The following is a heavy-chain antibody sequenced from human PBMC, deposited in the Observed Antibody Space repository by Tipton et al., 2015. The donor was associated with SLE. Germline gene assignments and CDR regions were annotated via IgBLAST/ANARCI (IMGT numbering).Heavy chain of an antibody. V-gene: IGHV4-4*09. CDR2: IYTSGST. Sequence: TLSLTCTVSGGSISSYYWSWIRQPPGKGLEWIGYIYTSGSTNYNPSLKSRVTISVDTSKNQFSLKLSSVTAADAAVYYCARAQKDAFDIWGQGTMVTVSS. CDR3: ARAQKDAFDI. J-gene: IGHJ3*02. CDR1: GGSISSYY.